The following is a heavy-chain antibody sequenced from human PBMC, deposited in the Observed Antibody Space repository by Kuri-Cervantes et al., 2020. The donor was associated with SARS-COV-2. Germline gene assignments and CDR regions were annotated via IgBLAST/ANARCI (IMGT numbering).Heavy chain of an antibody. D-gene: IGHD3-9*01. V-gene: IGHV3-21*01. CDR2: ISSSSSYI. J-gene: IGHJ4*02. CDR1: GFTFSSYS. Sequence: GGSLRLSCAASGFTFSSYSMNWVRQAPGKGLEWVSSISSSSSYIYYADSVKGRFTISRDNANNSLYLQMNSLRAEDTAVYYCARVRRYFDWSPDYWGQGTLVTVSS. CDR3: ARVRRYFDWSPDY.